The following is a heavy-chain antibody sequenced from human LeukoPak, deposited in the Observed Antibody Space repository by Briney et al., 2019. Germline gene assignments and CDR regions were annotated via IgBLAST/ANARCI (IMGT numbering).Heavy chain of an antibody. V-gene: IGHV4-59*08. CDR3: ASNILTGYFDY. Sequence: SETLSPTCTVSGGSISSYYWSWIRQPPGKGLEWVGYIYYSGSTNYNPSLKSRVTISVDTSKNQFSLKLSSVTAADTAVYYCASNILTGYFDYWGQGTLVTVSS. J-gene: IGHJ4*02. CDR1: GGSISSYY. CDR2: IYYSGST. D-gene: IGHD3-9*01.